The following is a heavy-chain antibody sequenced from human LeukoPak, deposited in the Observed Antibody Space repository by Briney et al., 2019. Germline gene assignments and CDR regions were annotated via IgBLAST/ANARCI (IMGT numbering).Heavy chain of an antibody. CDR2: IRSKANSHAT. CDR3: ARRGDYSASGDY. J-gene: IGHJ4*02. D-gene: IGHD3-10*01. CDR1: GFIFSGSA. V-gene: IGHV3-73*01. Sequence: GGSLRLSCAASGFIFSGSAVHWVRQASGKGLGWAGRIRSKANSHATAYAASVKGRFTIFRDDSKNTAYLQMNSLKIEDTAMYYRARRGDYSASGDYWGQGTLVTVSS.